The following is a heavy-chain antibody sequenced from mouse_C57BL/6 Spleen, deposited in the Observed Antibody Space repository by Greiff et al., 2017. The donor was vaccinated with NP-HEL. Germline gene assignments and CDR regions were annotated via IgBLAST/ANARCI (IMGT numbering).Heavy chain of an antibody. J-gene: IGHJ2*01. CDR2: IHPNSGST. CDR3: ARYYGSVYFDY. D-gene: IGHD1-1*01. V-gene: IGHV1-64*01. Sequence: QVQLQQPGAELVKPGASVKLSCKASGYTFTSYWMHWVKQRPGQGLEWIGMIHPNSGSTNYNEKLKSKATLTVDKSSSTAYMQLSSLTSEDSAVYYCARYYGSVYFDYWGQGTTLTVSS. CDR1: GYTFTSYW.